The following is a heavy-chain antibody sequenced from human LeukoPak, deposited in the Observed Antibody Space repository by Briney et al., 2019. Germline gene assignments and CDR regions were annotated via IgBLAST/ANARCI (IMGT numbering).Heavy chain of an antibody. CDR3: AKDFIVVVPAVDY. V-gene: IGHV3-21*01. CDR1: GFTFSSYS. Sequence: PGESLRLSCAASGFTFSSYSMNWVRQAPGKGLEWVSSISSSSSYIYYADSVKGRFTISRDNAKNSLYLQMNSLRAEDTAVYYCAKDFIVVVPAVDYWGQGTLVTVSS. D-gene: IGHD2-2*01. J-gene: IGHJ4*02. CDR2: ISSSSSYI.